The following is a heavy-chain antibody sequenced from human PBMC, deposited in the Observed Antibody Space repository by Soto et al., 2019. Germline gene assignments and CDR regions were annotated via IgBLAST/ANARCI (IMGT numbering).Heavy chain of an antibody. CDR2: IGFAGNNK. CDR3: ARAHSTGWNYFDY. CDR1: GFPFDSYG. Sequence: GGSLRLSCVASGFPFDSYGIHWVRRAPGKGLEWVATIGFAGNNKYYADSVKGRFTISRDNSKNTLYLHINSLKVDDTAMYYCARAHSTGWNYFDYWGQGTLVTVSS. J-gene: IGHJ4*02. D-gene: IGHD6-19*01. V-gene: IGHV3-33*01.